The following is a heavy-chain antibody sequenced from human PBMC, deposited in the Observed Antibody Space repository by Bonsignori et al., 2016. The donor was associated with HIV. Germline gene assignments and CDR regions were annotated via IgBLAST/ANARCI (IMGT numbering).Heavy chain of an antibody. CDR3: ARDLRGYFQH. V-gene: IGHV3-74*01. D-gene: IGHD5-12*01. CDR2: INPDGGDT. Sequence: GGSLRLSCAASGFTLSGYWMHWVRQAPGKGLVWVSGINPDGGDTTYADSVKGRFTISRDNAKNMLYLQMNSLRDEDTAVYYCARDLRGYFQHWGQGTLVTVSS. J-gene: IGHJ1*01. CDR1: GFTLSGYW.